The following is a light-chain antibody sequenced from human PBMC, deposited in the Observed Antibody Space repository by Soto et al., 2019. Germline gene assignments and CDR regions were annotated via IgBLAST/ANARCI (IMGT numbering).Light chain of an antibody. CDR2: DVS. J-gene: IGKJ1*01. CDR1: QSVSSGH. CDR3: QQYGSSPPWT. Sequence: EIVLTQSPATLSLSPGERATLSCGASQSVSSGHLAWYQQKPGLAPRLLIYDVSTRATGIADRFSGGGYGTDFTLTISRLEPEDVAVYYCQQYGSSPPWTFGQGTKVETK. V-gene: IGKV3D-20*01.